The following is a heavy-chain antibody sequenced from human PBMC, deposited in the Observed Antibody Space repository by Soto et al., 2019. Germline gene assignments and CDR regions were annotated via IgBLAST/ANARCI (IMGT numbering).Heavy chain of an antibody. CDR2: IDPSDSYT. D-gene: IGHD6-19*01. V-gene: IGHV5-10-1*01. Sequence: GESLKISCKGSGYSFTSYWISWVRQMPGKGLEWMGRIDPSDSYTNYSPSFQGHVTISADKSISTAYLQWSSLKASDTAADTAVYYCARLLGWSNYNYFDPWGQGTLVTVSS. J-gene: IGHJ5*02. CDR1: GYSFTSYW. CDR3: VYYCARLLGWSNYNYFDP.